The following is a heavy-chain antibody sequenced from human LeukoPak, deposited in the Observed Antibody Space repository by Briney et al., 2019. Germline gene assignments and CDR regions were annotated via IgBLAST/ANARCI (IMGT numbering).Heavy chain of an antibody. Sequence: ASVKVSCKASGYTLTGYYIHWVRQAPGQELECMGWINPNSGGTNYAQKFRGRVTMTRDTSISTAYMELSSLRSDDTAVYYCARDLYQWLPSTRPRDYYYMDVWGEGTTVTVSS. D-gene: IGHD6-19*01. CDR2: INPNSGGT. CDR3: ARDLYQWLPSTRPRDYYYMDV. CDR1: GYTLTGYY. J-gene: IGHJ6*03. V-gene: IGHV1-2*02.